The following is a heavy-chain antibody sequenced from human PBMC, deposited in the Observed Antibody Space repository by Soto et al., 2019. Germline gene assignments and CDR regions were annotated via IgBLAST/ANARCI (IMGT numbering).Heavy chain of an antibody. V-gene: IGHV3-74*01. CDR3: ARVHANGGGECGTSSLGH. J-gene: IGHJ4*02. CDR2: INSDGSRT. D-gene: IGHD2-2*01. CDR1: GFTFTSHW. Sequence: PGGSLRLSCAASGFTFTSHWMHWVRQAPGKGLVWVSRINSDGSRTYYADSVKGRFTISRDNAKNTLYLQMNSLRAEDTAVYYCARVHANGGGECGTSSLGHWGQGTLVTVSS.